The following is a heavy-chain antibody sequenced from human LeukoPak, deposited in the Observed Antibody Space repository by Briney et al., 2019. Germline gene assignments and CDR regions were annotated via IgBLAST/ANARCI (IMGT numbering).Heavy chain of an antibody. CDR3: AKDSPSSNGYYWSYFYY. CDR1: GLTFSYDA. V-gene: IGHV3-23*01. J-gene: IGHJ4*02. CDR2: ISGSGGSA. D-gene: IGHD3-22*01. Sequence: GSLRLSCAASGLTFSYDAMSWVRQAPGQGLKCVSGISGSGGSAYYADSVKGRFTISRDNSKNTLYLQMNSLRAEDTALYYCAKDSPSSNGYYWSYFYYWGQGTLVTVSS.